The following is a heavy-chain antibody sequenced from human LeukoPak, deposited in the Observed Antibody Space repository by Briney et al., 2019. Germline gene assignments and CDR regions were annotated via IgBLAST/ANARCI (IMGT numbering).Heavy chain of an antibody. CDR2: IYYSGST. D-gene: IGHD2-2*01. V-gene: IGHV4-59*08. Sequence: SETLSLTCTVSGGSISSYYWSWIRQPPGKGLEWIGYIYYSGSTNYNPSLKSRVTISVDTSKNQFSLKLSSVTAADTAVYYCARRGDIVVVPAAYTEHWFDPWGQGTLVTVSS. CDR1: GGSISSYY. J-gene: IGHJ5*02. CDR3: ARRGDIVVVPAAYTEHWFDP.